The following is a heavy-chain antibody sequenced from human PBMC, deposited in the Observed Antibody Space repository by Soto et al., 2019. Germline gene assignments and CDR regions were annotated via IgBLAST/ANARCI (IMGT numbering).Heavy chain of an antibody. CDR3: AKVVGVREMNRDY. V-gene: IGHV3-23*01. CDR1: GFTFSSYA. D-gene: IGHD3-10*01. Sequence: EVQLLESGGGLVQPGGSLRLSCAASGFTFSSYAMSWVRHAPGKGLEWVSAISGSGGSTYYADSVKGRFTISRDNSKNTLYLQMNSLRAEDTAVYYCAKVVGVREMNRDYWGQGTLVTVSS. J-gene: IGHJ4*02. CDR2: ISGSGGST.